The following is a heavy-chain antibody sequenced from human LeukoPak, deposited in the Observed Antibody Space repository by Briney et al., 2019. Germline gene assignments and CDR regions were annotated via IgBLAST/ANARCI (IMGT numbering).Heavy chain of an antibody. Sequence: SETLSLTCAVSGGSISSGGYSWSWIRQPPGKGLEWIGYIYHSGSTYYNPSLKSRVTISVDRSKNQFSLKLSSVTAADTAVYYCARRGGNYFFQYWGQGTQVTVSS. CDR2: IYHSGST. CDR3: ARRGGNYFFQY. J-gene: IGHJ4*02. V-gene: IGHV4-30-2*01. CDR1: GGSISSGGYS. D-gene: IGHD1-26*01.